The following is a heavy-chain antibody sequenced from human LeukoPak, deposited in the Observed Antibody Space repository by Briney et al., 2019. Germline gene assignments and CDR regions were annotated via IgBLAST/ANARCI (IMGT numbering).Heavy chain of an antibody. CDR3: ARDRESDYSSFGY. Sequence: ASVKVSCKASGYTFTSHDFNWVRQATGQGLEWMGWMNPNSGATGYAQKFQGRVTMTRDTSLNTAYMKLSSLRSEDTAMYYCARDRESDYSSFGYWGQGTLVTVSS. J-gene: IGHJ4*02. V-gene: IGHV1-8*01. CDR2: MNPNSGAT. D-gene: IGHD4-11*01. CDR1: GYTFTSHD.